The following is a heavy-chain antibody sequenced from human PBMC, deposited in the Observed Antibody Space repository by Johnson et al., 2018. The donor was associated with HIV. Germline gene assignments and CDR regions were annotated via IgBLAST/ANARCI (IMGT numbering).Heavy chain of an antibody. CDR3: ARDHLIGLLWFGDHKWSGAFDI. J-gene: IGHJ3*02. D-gene: IGHD3-10*01. V-gene: IGHV3-66*01. CDR1: GITVNTNY. CDR2: IFSVGNT. Sequence: VQLVESGGGLVQSGESLRLSCAASGITVNTNYMSWVRRAPGKGLEWVSVIFSVGNTYYADSVKGRFTISRDNSRNMLYLQMNSLRAEDTAVYYCARDHLIGLLWFGDHKWSGAFDIWGQGTMVTVSS.